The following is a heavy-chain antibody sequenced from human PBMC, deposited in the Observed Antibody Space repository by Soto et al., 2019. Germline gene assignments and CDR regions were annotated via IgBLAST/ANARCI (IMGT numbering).Heavy chain of an antibody. CDR1: GYTFTSYG. V-gene: IGHV1-18*01. CDR3: AGDGYFDH. J-gene: IGHJ4*02. Sequence: QVQLVQSGAEVKKPGDSVRVSCKASGYTFTSYGIGWVRQAPGQGLEWMGRISANNGNTKYAQKVQGRVTMTTDAHTSTAYMELRSQRSDDAALYHCAGDGYFDHWGQGPLVTASS. CDR2: ISANNGNT.